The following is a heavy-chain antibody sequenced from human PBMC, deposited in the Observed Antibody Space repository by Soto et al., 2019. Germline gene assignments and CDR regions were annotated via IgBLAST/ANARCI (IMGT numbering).Heavy chain of an antibody. CDR2: INAGNGNT. CDR1: GYTFTSYA. J-gene: IGHJ6*02. CDR3: ARDLCCAGITHTHYSYSYVMDV. V-gene: IGHV1-3*01. D-gene: IGHD3-16*01. Sequence: GASVKVSCKASGYTFTSYAMHWVRQAPGQRLEWMGWINAGNGNTKYSQKFQGRVTITRDTSASTAYMELSSLRSEDTAVYYCARDLCCAGITHTHYSYSYVMDVSGQGTTVTVSS.